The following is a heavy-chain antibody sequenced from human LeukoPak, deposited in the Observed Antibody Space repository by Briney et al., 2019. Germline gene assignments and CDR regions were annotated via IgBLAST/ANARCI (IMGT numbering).Heavy chain of an antibody. CDR2: IYPGDSGT. D-gene: IGHD2-2*01. J-gene: IGHJ3*02. CDR3: ARRRYCNSTSCYEGAFDI. V-gene: IGHV5-51*01. Sequence: GDSLKISCKGSAFSFTSYWIAWVRQMPGKGLEWMGIIYPGDSGTRYSPSFQGRVTMSADKSITTAYLQWSSLKASDTAIYYCARRRYCNSTSCYEGAFDIWGQGTMVTVSS. CDR1: AFSFTSYW.